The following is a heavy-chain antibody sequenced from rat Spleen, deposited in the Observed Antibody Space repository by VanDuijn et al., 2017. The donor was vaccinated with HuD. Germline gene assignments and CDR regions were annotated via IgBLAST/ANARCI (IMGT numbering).Heavy chain of an antibody. Sequence: EVQLVESGGGLVQPGRSLKLSCAASGFIFSDYFMAWIRQTPTKGLEWVASLSYDGGGTYYRDSVKGRFTISRDNAKSTLHLQMNSLRSEDTATYYWARPGTTHVFDNWGQGVMVTVSS. V-gene: IGHV5-20*01. J-gene: IGHJ2*01. CDR3: ARPGTTHVFDN. D-gene: IGHD1-4*01. CDR2: LSYDGGGT. CDR1: GFIFSDYF.